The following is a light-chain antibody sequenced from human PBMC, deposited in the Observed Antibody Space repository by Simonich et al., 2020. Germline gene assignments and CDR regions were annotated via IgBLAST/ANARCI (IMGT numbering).Light chain of an antibody. J-gene: IGKJ1*01. CDR3: MQGTHWPPT. V-gene: IGKV2-30*02. CDR2: KVS. CDR1: QSLVHSDGNTY. Sequence: DVVMTQSPLSLPVTLGQPASISCRSSQSLVHSDGNTYLNWFLQKPGQSPRRLIYKVSNRDSGVPDRFSGSGSGTDFTLKISRVEAEDVGVYYCMQGTHWPPTFGQGTKVEIK.